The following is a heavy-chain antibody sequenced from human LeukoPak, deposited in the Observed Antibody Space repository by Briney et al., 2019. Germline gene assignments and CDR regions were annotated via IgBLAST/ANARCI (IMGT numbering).Heavy chain of an antibody. D-gene: IGHD6-6*01. V-gene: IGHV4-34*01. Sequence: SETLSLTCAVYGGSFSGYYWSWIRQPPGKGLEWIGEINHSGSTNYNPSLKSRVIISVDTSKNQFSLRLSSVTAADTALYFCARRAALHSLDYWDQGTLVTVSS. CDR3: ARRAALHSLDY. CDR1: GGSFSGYY. CDR2: INHSGST. J-gene: IGHJ4*02.